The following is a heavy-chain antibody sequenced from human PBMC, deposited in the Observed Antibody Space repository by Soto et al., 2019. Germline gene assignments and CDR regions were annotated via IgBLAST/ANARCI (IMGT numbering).Heavy chain of an antibody. V-gene: IGHV3-23*01. CDR2: ISISGGNT. CDR1: GLPFSSHA. D-gene: IGHD4-17*01. CDR3: AHEIRPNDY. Sequence: EVQLLESGGGLVQPGGSLRLSCAASGLPFSSHAMSWVRQAPGKGLEWVSSISISGGNTYYADSVRGRFTISRDNSKNTLYLHMNSLTAEDTGIYYCAHEIRPNDYWGQGTLVSVSS. J-gene: IGHJ4*02.